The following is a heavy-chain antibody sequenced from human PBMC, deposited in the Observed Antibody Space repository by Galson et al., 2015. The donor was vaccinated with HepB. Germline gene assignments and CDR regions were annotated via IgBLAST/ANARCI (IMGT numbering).Heavy chain of an antibody. D-gene: IGHD3-3*02. CDR2: INVYNGHT. CDR1: GYTFTSYG. Sequence: SVKVSCKASGYTFTSYGINWVRQAPGQGLEWMGWINVYNGHTNYAQNLQARVTLTTDTSTNTVNMELRSLGADDTAVYYCARDISTRYYYYYGMDIWGQGTTVIFSS. J-gene: IGHJ6*02. V-gene: IGHV1-18*01. CDR3: ARDISTRYYYYYGMDI.